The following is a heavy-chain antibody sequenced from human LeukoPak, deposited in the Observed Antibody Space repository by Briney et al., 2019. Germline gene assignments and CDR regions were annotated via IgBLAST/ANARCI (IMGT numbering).Heavy chain of an antibody. Sequence: ASVKVSCKVSGYTLTELSMHWVRQAPGQGLEWMGWINPNSGGTNYAQKFQGWVTMTRDTSISTAYMELSRLRSDDTAVYYCARGSGVGYYYYYYGMDVWGQGTTVTVSS. CDR3: ARGSGVGYYYYYYGMDV. V-gene: IGHV1-2*04. D-gene: IGHD1-14*01. CDR2: INPNSGGT. J-gene: IGHJ6*02. CDR1: GYTLTELS.